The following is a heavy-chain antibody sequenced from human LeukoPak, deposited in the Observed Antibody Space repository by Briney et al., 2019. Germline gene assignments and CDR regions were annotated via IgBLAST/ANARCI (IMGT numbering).Heavy chain of an antibody. CDR3: ARDFDY. V-gene: IGHV3-30-3*01. Sequence: GRSLRLSCAASGFTFSSYAMHWVRQAPGKGLEWVAVISYDGSNKYYADSVKGRFTITRDNSKNTLYLQMNSLRAEDTAVYYCARDFDYWGQGTLVTVSS. CDR1: GFTFSSYA. CDR2: ISYDGSNK. J-gene: IGHJ4*02.